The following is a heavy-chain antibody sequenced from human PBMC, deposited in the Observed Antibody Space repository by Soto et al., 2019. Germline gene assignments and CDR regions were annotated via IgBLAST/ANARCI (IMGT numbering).Heavy chain of an antibody. Sequence: PWGSLRLSCAASGFTFSSYAMSWVRQAPGKGLEWVSAISGSGGSTYYADSVKGRFTISRDNSKNTLYLQMNSLRAEDTAVYYCAKTYIAAAGLRIPWYYFDYWGQGTLVTVSS. D-gene: IGHD6-13*01. V-gene: IGHV3-23*01. CDR1: GFTFSSYA. CDR3: AKTYIAAAGLRIPWYYFDY. J-gene: IGHJ4*02. CDR2: ISGSGGST.